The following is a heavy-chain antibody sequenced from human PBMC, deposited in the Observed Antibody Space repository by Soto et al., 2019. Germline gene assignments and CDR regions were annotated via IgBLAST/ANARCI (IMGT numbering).Heavy chain of an antibody. CDR1: GGTFSSYA. V-gene: IGHV1-69*13. CDR2: IIPIFGTA. J-gene: IGHJ4*02. Sequence: ASVKVSCKASGGTFSSYAISWVRQAPGQGLEWMGGIIPIFGTANYAQKFQGRVTITADESTSTAYMELSSLRSEDTAVYYCARDGVYELAGIAFYGLDYWGQGTLVTVSS. D-gene: IGHD6-13*01. CDR3: ARDGVYELAGIAFYGLDY.